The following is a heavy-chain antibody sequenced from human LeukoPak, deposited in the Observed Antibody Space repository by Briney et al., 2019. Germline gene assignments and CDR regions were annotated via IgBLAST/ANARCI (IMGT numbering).Heavy chain of an antibody. CDR2: IIPIFGTA. V-gene: IGHV1-69*05. CDR3: ATSMTKLAWYNWFDP. J-gene: IGHJ5*02. Sequence: SVKASCKASGGTFSSYAIRLVRQAPGQGLEWMGGIIPIFGTANYAQKFQGRVTITTDESTSTAYMELSSLRSEDTAVYYCATSMTKLAWYNWFDPWGQGTLVTVSS. CDR1: GGTFSSYA. D-gene: IGHD2-8*02.